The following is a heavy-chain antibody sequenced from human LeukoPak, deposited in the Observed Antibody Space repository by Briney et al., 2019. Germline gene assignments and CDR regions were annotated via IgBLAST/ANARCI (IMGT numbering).Heavy chain of an antibody. V-gene: IGHV3-48*02. CDR1: GFTFSGYS. CDR3: ARDPDALDY. Sequence: GSLRLSCSASGFTFSGYSMNWVRQAPGKGLEWVSYIRSSGSPIYYAYSVKGRFTISRDNAKNSVYLQMNSLRDEDTAVYYCARDPDALDYWGQGTLVTVSS. J-gene: IGHJ4*02. CDR2: IRSSGSPI.